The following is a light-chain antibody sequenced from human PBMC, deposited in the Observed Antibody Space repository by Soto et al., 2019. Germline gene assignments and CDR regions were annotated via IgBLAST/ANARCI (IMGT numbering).Light chain of an antibody. CDR2: GAS. CDR3: QQYSASPST. Sequence: EIVLTQSPGTLSLSPGEMATLSCRASQSVSSNYLVWYQQRPGQALRLLIYGASSRATGIPDRFSGSGSGTDFALTISRLEPEDFAVYYCQQYSASPSTFGQGTKLEIK. CDR1: QSVSSNY. J-gene: IGKJ2*01. V-gene: IGKV3-20*01.